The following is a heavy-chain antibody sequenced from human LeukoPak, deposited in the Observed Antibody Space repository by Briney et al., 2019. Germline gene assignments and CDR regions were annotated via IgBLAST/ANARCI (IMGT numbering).Heavy chain of an antibody. CDR1: GFTFTTYA. CDR2: MSGSGGNT. J-gene: IGHJ4*02. CDR3: AKERWFGETNLYYFDY. Sequence: PGGSLRLSRVPSGFTFTTYAMSWGRETPWLGRGWVCAMSGSGGNTVYADSVKGRCTISRENTKNTLDLQMNSLRAEDTAVYYCAKERWFGETNLYYFDYWGQGSLVTVSS. D-gene: IGHD3-10*01. V-gene: IGHV3-23*01.